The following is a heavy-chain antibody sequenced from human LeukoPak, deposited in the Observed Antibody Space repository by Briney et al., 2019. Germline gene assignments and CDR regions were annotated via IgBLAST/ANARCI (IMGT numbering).Heavy chain of an antibody. D-gene: IGHD3-10*01. CDR3: TADLRDYYGSGSYYNPYYYYYGMDV. J-gene: IGHJ6*04. V-gene: IGHV3-15*01. CDR1: GFTFSNAW. CDR2: IKSKTDGGTT. Sequence: TGGSLRLSCAASGFTFSNAWMSWVRQAPGKGLEWVGRIKSKTDGGTTDYAAPVKGRFTISRDDSKNTLYLQMNSLKTEDTAVYYCTADLRDYYGSGSYYNPYYYYYGMDVWGKGTTVTVSS.